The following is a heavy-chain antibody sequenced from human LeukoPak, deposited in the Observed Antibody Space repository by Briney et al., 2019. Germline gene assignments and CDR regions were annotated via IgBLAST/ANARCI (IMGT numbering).Heavy chain of an antibody. CDR3: ARQYSYGTFDY. J-gene: IGHJ4*02. V-gene: IGHV4-30-2*01. D-gene: IGHD5-18*01. Sequence: SQTLSLTCAVSGGSISSGGYSWSWIRQPPGQGLEWIGYIYHSGSTCYNPSLKSRVTISVDRSKNQFSLKLSSVTAADTAVYYCARQYSYGTFDYWGQGTLVTVSS. CDR2: IYHSGST. CDR1: GGSISSGGYS.